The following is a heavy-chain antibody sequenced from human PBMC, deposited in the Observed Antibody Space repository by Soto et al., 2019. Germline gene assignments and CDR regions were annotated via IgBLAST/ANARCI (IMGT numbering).Heavy chain of an antibody. J-gene: IGHJ5*02. CDR3: ARRVCGSGTNCEFGAPAFPS. Sequence: EVQLLESGGGLVQPGGSLRLSCAASGFTFSNYDMSWVRQAPGKGLEWVSSISNSGSSTYYADSVKGRFTISRDNPKNTLYLQMSGRSAADTAVYHCARRVCGSGTNCEFGAPAFPSWAQGNLVTVPS. CDR1: GFTFSNYD. V-gene: IGHV3-23*01. D-gene: IGHD2-21*01. CDR2: ISNSGSST.